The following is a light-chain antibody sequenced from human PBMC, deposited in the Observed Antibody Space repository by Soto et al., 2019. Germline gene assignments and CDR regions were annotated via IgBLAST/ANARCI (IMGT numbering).Light chain of an antibody. V-gene: IGKV3-20*01. CDR1: QSVSSNF. CDR2: GAS. Sequence: EIVLTQSPGTLSLSPGERATLSCKASQSVSSNFLAWYQRKPGQAPRLLIYGASYRATDIPYRFSGSGSGTDFTLPITRLEPEDFAVYYFQQYGTSPPTFGQGTKVEI. CDR3: QQYGTSPPT. J-gene: IGKJ1*01.